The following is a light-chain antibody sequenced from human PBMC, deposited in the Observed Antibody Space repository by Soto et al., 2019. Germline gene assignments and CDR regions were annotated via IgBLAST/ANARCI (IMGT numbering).Light chain of an antibody. CDR2: DST. V-gene: IGKV3-11*01. J-gene: IGKJ5*01. Sequence: ALTQSPGTLSSSPGERATLSCSASQSIHTSLAWYQQKPGQPPRLVVYDSTLRANGVPDRFGGSRSGTEFTLTINNLEPEDFAVYYCQQRNVWPPITFGQGTRLEIK. CDR3: QQRNVWPPIT. CDR1: QSIHTS.